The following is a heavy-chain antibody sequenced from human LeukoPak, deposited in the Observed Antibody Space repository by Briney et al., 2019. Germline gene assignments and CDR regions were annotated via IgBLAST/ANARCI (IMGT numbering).Heavy chain of an antibody. CDR1: GFTFSTLG. Sequence: PGGSLSLSGAASGFTFSTLGLHWVGQAPGKGLKGVAFIRYDGSNDHYADSVKGRFTISRDNSKNTLYLQMNSLRAEDTAVYYCAKDTYSGSSGYYVFDYWGQGTLVTVSS. V-gene: IGHV3-30*02. CDR2: IRYDGSND. CDR3: AKDTYSGSSGYYVFDY. D-gene: IGHD3-22*01. J-gene: IGHJ4*02.